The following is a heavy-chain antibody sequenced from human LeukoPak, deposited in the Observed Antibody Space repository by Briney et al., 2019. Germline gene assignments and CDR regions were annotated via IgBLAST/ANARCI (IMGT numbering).Heavy chain of an antibody. CDR1: GGSFSGYY. V-gene: IGHV4-34*01. CDR3: ASTSGWYSYYGMDV. Sequence: PSETLSLTCAVYGGSFSGYYWSWIRQPPGKGLEWIGEINHSGSTNYNPSLKSRVTISVDTPKNQFSLKLSSVTAADTAVYYCASTSGWYSYYGMDVWGQGTTVTVSS. D-gene: IGHD6-19*01. CDR2: INHSGST. J-gene: IGHJ6*02.